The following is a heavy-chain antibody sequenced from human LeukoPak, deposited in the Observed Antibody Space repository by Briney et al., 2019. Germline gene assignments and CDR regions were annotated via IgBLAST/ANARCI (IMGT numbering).Heavy chain of an antibody. D-gene: IGHD1-26*01. Sequence: GGSLRLSCAASGFTFSSYWMHWVRQAPGKGLVWVSRINSDGSSTSYADSVKGRFTISRDNAKNTLYLQMNSLRAEDTAVYYCARATSGSYYVYWSQGTLVTVSS. V-gene: IGHV3-74*01. CDR2: INSDGSST. CDR3: ARATSGSYYVY. CDR1: GFTFSSYW. J-gene: IGHJ4*02.